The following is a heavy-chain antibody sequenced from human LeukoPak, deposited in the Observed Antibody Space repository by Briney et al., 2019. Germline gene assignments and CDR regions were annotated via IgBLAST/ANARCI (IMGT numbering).Heavy chain of an antibody. CDR2: IYYSWST. D-gene: IGHD3-10*01. J-gene: IGHJ4*02. CDR1: GGSISSYY. V-gene: IGHV4-59*01. Sequence: SETLSLTCTVSGGSISSYYWSWIRQPPRKGLDWIGYIYYSWSTNYNPSLKSRVTISVDTSKNQFSLNPSSVTAADTAVYYCARVGTYGSGSYLSWLDYWGQGTLVTVSS. CDR3: ARVGTYGSGSYLSWLDY.